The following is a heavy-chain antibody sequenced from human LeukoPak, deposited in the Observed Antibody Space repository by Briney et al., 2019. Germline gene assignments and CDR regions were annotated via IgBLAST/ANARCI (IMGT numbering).Heavy chain of an antibody. Sequence: GASVKVSCKASGYTFTSYAMNWVRQAPGQGLEWMGGIIPIFGTANYAQKFQGRVTITTDESTSTAYMELSSLRSEDTAVYYCASESYSSSSCWFDPWGQGTLVTVSS. CDR1: GYTFTSYA. CDR3: ASESYSSSSCWFDP. D-gene: IGHD6-6*01. CDR2: IIPIFGTA. V-gene: IGHV1-69*05. J-gene: IGHJ5*02.